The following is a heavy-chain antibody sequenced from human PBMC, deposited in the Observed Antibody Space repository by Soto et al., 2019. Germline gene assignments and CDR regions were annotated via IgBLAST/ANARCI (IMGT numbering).Heavy chain of an antibody. CDR2: IYHSGST. D-gene: IGHD3-9*01. V-gene: IGHV4-4*02. Sequence: SETLSLTCAVSGGSISSSNWWSWVRQPPGKGLEWIGEIYHSGSTNYNPSLKSRVTISVDKSKNQFSLKLSSVTAADTAVYYCARANYDILTGYYGLVYWGQGTLVTVSS. CDR3: ARANYDILTGYYGLVY. CDR1: GGSISSSNW. J-gene: IGHJ4*02.